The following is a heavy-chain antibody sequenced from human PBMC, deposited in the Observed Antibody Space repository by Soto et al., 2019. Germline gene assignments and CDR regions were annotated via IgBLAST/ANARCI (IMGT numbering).Heavy chain of an antibody. J-gene: IGHJ3*02. V-gene: IGHV1-2*04. CDR1: GYTFTGYY. CDR3: ARAEVGDIVVVPAAIFAFDI. D-gene: IGHD2-2*01. Sequence: ASVKVSCKASGYTFTGYYMHCVRQAPGQGLEWMGWINPNSGGTNYAQKFQGWVTMTRDTSISTAYMELSRLRSDDTAVYYCARAEVGDIVVVPAAIFAFDIWGQGTMVTVSS. CDR2: INPNSGGT.